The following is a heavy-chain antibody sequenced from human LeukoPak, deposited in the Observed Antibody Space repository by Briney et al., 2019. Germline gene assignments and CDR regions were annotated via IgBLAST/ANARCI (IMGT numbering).Heavy chain of an antibody. CDR3: ASSMVRGGGFDP. CDR1: GGSISSGGYY. J-gene: IGHJ5*02. CDR2: IYYSGST. D-gene: IGHD3-10*01. V-gene: IGHV4-31*03. Sequence: SETLSLTCTVSGGSISSGGYYWSWIRQHPGKGLEWIGYIYYSGSTYYNPPLKSRVTISVDTSKNQFSLKLSSVTAADTAVYYCASSMVRGGGFDPWGQGTLVTVSS.